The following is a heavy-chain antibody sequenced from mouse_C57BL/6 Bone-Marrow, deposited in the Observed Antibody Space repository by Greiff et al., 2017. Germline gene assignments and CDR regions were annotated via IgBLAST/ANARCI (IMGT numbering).Heavy chain of an antibody. J-gene: IGHJ4*01. CDR1: GYTFTDYY. CDR2: INPYNGGT. V-gene: IGHV1-19*01. Sequence: EVQLQQSGPVLVKPGASVKMSCKASGYTFTDYYMNWVKQSHGKSLEWIGVINPYNGGTSYNQKFKGKATLTVDKSSSTAYMELRSLTSEDSAVYFCARPLRSYAMDYWGQGTSVTVSS. D-gene: IGHD1-1*01. CDR3: ARPLRSYAMDY.